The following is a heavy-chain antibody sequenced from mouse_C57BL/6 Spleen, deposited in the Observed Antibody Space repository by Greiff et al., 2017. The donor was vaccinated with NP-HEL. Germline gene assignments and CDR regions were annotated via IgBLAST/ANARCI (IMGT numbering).Heavy chain of an antibody. V-gene: IGHV1-62-2*01. CDR1: GYTFSEYT. Sequence: VMLVESGAELVKPGASVKLSCKASGYTFSEYTIHWVKQRSGQGLEWIGWFYPGSGSIKYNEKFKDKATLTADKSSSTVYMELSRLTSEDSAVYFCARYEDRELGRGFDYWGQGTTLTVSS. CDR2: FYPGSGSI. D-gene: IGHD4-1*01. J-gene: IGHJ2*01. CDR3: ARYEDRELGRGFDY.